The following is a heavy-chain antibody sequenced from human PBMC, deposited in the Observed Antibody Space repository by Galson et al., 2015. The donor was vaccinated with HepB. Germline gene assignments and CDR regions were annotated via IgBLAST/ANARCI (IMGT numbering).Heavy chain of an antibody. CDR2: ISYDGSNK. Sequence: SLRLSCAASGFTFSSYAMHWVRQAPGKGLEWVAVISYDGSNKYYADSVKGRFTISRDNSKNTLYLQMNSLRAEDTAVYYCARFGELFDPFDYWGQGTLVTVSS. D-gene: IGHD3-10*01. V-gene: IGHV3-30-3*01. CDR1: GFTFSSYA. J-gene: IGHJ4*02. CDR3: ARFGELFDPFDY.